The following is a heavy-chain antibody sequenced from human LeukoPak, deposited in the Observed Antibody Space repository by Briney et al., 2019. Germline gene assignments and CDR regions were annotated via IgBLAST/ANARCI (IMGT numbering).Heavy chain of an antibody. CDR1: GASISSSSNY. V-gene: IGHV4-39*01. CDR2: IYYSGST. Sequence: SETLSLTCTVSGASISSSSNYWGWIRQPPGKGLEWIGSIYYSGSTYYNPSLKSRVTISVDTSKNQFSLKLSSVTAADTAVYYCASPSKMASVEHAFDIWGQGTMVTVSS. CDR3: ASPSKMASVEHAFDI. D-gene: IGHD5-24*01. J-gene: IGHJ3*02.